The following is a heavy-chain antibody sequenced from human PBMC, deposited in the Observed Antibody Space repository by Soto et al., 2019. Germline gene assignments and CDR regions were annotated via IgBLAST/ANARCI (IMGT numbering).Heavy chain of an antibody. CDR2: ISSSSSYI. CDR3: ARAAEYYGSGSYYKDYYMDV. Sequence: GGSLRLSCAASGFTFSSYSMNWVRQAPGKGLEWVSSISSSSSYIYYADSVKGRFTISRDNAKNSLYLQMNSLRAEDTAVYYCARAAEYYGSGSYYKDYYMDVWGKGTTVTVSS. CDR1: GFTFSSYS. V-gene: IGHV3-21*01. J-gene: IGHJ6*03. D-gene: IGHD3-10*01.